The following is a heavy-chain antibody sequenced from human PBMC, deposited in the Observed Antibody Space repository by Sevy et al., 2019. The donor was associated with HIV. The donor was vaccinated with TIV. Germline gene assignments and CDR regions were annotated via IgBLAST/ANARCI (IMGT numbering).Heavy chain of an antibody. D-gene: IGHD3-10*01. V-gene: IGHV4-34*01. J-gene: IGHJ4*02. CDR2: INHSGST. CDR1: GGSFSGYY. CDR3: ARGATMVRGLDY. Sequence: SETLSLTWSVYGGSFSGYYWGWIRQPPGKGREGIGEINHSGSTNYNPSLKSRVTISVDTSQNQFSLTLSSVTAADTAVYYRARGATMVRGLDYWGQGTLVTVSS.